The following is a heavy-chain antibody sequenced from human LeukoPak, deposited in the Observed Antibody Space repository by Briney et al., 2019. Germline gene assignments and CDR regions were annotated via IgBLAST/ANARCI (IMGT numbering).Heavy chain of an antibody. CDR2: ISSSAGGEIT. Sequence: GGSLRLSCAASGFSLGDYGMAWVRQAPGKGLEWLSVISSSAGGEITHYAESAEGRFTISRDNSKKTLYLQMHTLRAEDTALYYRAKDAISYDGSSPIYHFDSWGQGTLVAVSS. CDR1: GFSLGDYG. D-gene: IGHD2-2*01. CDR3: AKDAISYDGSSPIYHFDS. J-gene: IGHJ4*02. V-gene: IGHV3-23*01.